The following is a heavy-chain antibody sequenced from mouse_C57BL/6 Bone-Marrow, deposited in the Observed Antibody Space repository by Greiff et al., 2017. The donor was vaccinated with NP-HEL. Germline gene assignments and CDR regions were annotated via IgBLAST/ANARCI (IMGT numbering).Heavy chain of an antibody. D-gene: IGHD2-4*01. Sequence: VQLQQSGPVLVKPGASVKMSCKASGYTFTDYYMNWVKQSHGKSLEWIGVINPYNGGTSYNQKFKGKATLTVDKSSSTAYMGLNSLTSEDSAVYYCARGGIYYDYDEFAYWGQGTLVTVSA. CDR3: ARGGIYYDYDEFAY. CDR2: INPYNGGT. V-gene: IGHV1-19*01. J-gene: IGHJ3*01. CDR1: GYTFTDYY.